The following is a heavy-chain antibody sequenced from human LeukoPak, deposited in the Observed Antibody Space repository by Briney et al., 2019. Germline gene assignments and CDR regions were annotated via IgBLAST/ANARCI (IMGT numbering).Heavy chain of an antibody. V-gene: IGHV3-30-3*01. D-gene: IGHD6-13*01. Sequence: PGRSLRLSCAGSGFTFSTYAMQWVRQAPGKGLEWVGVTSYDGISKYYADSVKGRFTISRDNSKNMLYLQMNSLRADDTAVYYCARDLLAGTGGDYWGQGTLVTVSS. CDR3: ARDLLAGTGGDY. CDR2: TSYDGISK. CDR1: GFTFSTYA. J-gene: IGHJ4*02.